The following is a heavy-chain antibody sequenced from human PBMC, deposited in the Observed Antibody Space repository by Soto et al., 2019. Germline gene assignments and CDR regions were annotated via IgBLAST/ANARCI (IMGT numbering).Heavy chain of an antibody. CDR2: MNPNSGNT. V-gene: IGHV1-8*01. CDR3: ARADIDGYSYAEIYYYYGMDV. J-gene: IGHJ6*02. D-gene: IGHD5-18*01. CDR1: GYRFTIDV. Sequence: VSVKGSGKASGYRFTIDVIGWVRQAKGQGLEWMGWMNPNSGNTGYAQKFQGRVTMTRNTSISTAYMELSSLRSEDTAVYYCARADIDGYSYAEIYYYYGMDVWGLGTTVTVSS.